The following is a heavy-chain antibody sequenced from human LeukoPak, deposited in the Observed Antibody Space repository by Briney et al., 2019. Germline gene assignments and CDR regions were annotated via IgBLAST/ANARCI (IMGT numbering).Heavy chain of an antibody. CDR3: ARDTDSSGYYDS. V-gene: IGHV4-59*01. Sequence: SETLSLACIVSGGSISNYYWTWIRQPPGKGLEWIGYIYNSGSTNYNPSLKSRVTISLDISKNQFSLKLSSVTAADTAVYYCARDTDSSGYYDSWGQGTLVAVSS. CDR2: IYNSGST. CDR1: GGSISNYY. J-gene: IGHJ5*01. D-gene: IGHD3-22*01.